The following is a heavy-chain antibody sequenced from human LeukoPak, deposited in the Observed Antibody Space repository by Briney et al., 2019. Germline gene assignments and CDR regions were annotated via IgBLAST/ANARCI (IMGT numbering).Heavy chain of an antibody. CDR3: ASAREYCGGAECYEYFQH. D-gene: IGHD2-21*01. V-gene: IGHV3-53*01. Sequence: GGSLRLSCAASGFTFTNYWMSWVRRSPGKGLEWVSVLYSGGSAYYADSVNGRFTISRDNSRNTLFLQMSSLRAEDTALYYCASAREYCGGAECYEYFQHWGQGTLVTVSS. J-gene: IGHJ1*01. CDR1: GFTFTNYW. CDR2: LYSGGSA.